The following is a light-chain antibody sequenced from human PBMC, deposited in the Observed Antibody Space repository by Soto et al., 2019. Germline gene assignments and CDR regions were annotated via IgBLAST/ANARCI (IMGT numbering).Light chain of an antibody. Sequence: EIVLTQSPVTLSLSPGERATLSCRASQSVTDFLAWYQQKPGQAPRLLIYDASNRATGIPARFSGSGSGTDFTLTISSLVPEDFAVYYCQQRSKWPLTFGGGTKVDIK. J-gene: IGKJ4*01. V-gene: IGKV3-11*01. CDR3: QQRSKWPLT. CDR2: DAS. CDR1: QSVTDF.